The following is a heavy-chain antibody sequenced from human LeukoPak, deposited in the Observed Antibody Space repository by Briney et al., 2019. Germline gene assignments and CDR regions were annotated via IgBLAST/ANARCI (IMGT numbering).Heavy chain of an antibody. J-gene: IGHJ4*02. Sequence: TSETLSLTCTVSGGSISSYYWSWIRQPPGKGLEWIGYIYYSGSTNYNPSLKSRVTISVDTSKNQFSLKLSSVTAADTAVYYCARTNYDSSGYPFDYWGQGTLVTVSS. D-gene: IGHD3-22*01. CDR2: IYYSGST. CDR1: GGSISSYY. V-gene: IGHV4-59*01. CDR3: ARTNYDSSGYPFDY.